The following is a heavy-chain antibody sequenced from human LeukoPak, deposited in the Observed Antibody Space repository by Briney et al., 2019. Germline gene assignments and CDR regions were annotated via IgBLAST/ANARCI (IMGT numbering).Heavy chain of an antibody. CDR1: GFTLSSYS. V-gene: IGHV3-64*04. Sequence: SGGSLRLSCSASGFTLSSYSMHWVRQAPGKGLEYVSTSGGATYYADSVKGRFTISRDNAKNTLYLQMNSLRAEDTAVYYCAGGGSTWLEYWGQGSLVTVSS. J-gene: IGHJ4*02. D-gene: IGHD6-13*01. CDR3: AGGGSTWLEY. CDR2: SGGAT.